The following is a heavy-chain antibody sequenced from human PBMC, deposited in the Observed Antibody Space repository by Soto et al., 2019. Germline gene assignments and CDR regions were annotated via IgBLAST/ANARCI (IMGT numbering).Heavy chain of an antibody. CDR3: ARDDNYDSIVL. Sequence: QVQLQESGPGLVKPSQTLSLTCTVSGGSISSGGYYWSWIRQHPGKGLEWIGYIYYSGSTYYNPYLKSRVTISVDTSKNQFSLKLSSVTAADTSVYDCARDDNYDSIVLWGQGTLVTVSS. CDR1: GGSISSGGYY. D-gene: IGHD3-22*01. V-gene: IGHV4-31*03. J-gene: IGHJ4*02. CDR2: IYYSGST.